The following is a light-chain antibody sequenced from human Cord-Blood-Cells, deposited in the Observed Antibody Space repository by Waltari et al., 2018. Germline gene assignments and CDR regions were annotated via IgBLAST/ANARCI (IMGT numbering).Light chain of an antibody. CDR3: CSYAGSSTFEV. CDR1: SSDVGSYNL. CDR2: EVS. J-gene: IGLJ2*01. V-gene: IGLV2-23*02. Sequence: QPALTQPASVSGSPGQSITISCTGTSSDVGSYNLVSWYQQHPGKAPKLMIYEVSKRPSVVSNRFSVSKSGNTASLTISGLQAEDEADYYCCSYAGSSTFEVFGGGTKLTVL.